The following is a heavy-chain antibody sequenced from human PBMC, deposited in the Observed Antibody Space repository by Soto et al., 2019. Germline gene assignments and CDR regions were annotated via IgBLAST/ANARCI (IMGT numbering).Heavy chain of an antibody. V-gene: IGHV3-30*18. Sequence: GSLRLSCAASGFTVSTNYMSWVRQAPGEGLEWVTVISYDGTAKYYKESVKGRFTTSRDNSKKTLYLQIDSLRVEDTAVYYCAKDEGRFLRNYFNYGIDVWGLGTTVTVSS. D-gene: IGHD3-3*01. CDR3: AKDEGRFLRNYFNYGIDV. CDR2: ISYDGTAK. J-gene: IGHJ6*02. CDR1: GFTVSTNY.